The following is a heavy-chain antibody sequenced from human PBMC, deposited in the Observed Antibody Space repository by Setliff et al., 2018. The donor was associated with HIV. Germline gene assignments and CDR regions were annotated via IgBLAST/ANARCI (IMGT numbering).Heavy chain of an antibody. CDR1: GFTLSAVS. Sequence: GASAKVSCKVSGFTLSAVSIHWVRQAHGKGLEWLGYFDPQDGETVYAQNFQGRVTLTRDTSTSTVYMELSRLKSEDTAVYYCARDRERGQYSRSAVGGYYYYYMDVWGKGTTVTVSS. J-gene: IGHJ6*03. V-gene: IGHV1-24*01. CDR2: FDPQDGET. CDR3: ARDRERGQYSRSAVGGYYYYYMDV. D-gene: IGHD6-6*01.